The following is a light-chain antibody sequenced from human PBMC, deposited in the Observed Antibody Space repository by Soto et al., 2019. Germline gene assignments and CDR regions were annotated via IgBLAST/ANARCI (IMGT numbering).Light chain of an antibody. CDR3: QQFDTLPPV. Sequence: DIQMTQSPSSLSASVGDRVTISCQASQDISKYLNWYQQHPGKAPRLLIYDASSLDAGVPSRFSGSGSGTDFTFTIDSLQPEDIATYFGQQFDTLPPVFGQGTTLEIK. CDR1: QDISKY. CDR2: DAS. J-gene: IGKJ2*01. V-gene: IGKV1-33*01.